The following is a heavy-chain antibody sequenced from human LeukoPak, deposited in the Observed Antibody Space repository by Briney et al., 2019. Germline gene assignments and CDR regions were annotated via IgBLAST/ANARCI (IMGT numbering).Heavy chain of an antibody. CDR2: IYYTGNT. J-gene: IGHJ4*02. CDR1: GGSISSYY. D-gene: IGHD1-26*01. CDR3: ARLGGATSPFGY. Sequence: SETLSLTCTVSGGSISSYYWSWIRQPPGKGLEWIGYIYYTGNTNYNPSLKSRVTISVDTSKNQFSLDLSSVTAADTAIYYCARLGGATSPFGYWGQGTLVTVSS. V-gene: IGHV4-59*08.